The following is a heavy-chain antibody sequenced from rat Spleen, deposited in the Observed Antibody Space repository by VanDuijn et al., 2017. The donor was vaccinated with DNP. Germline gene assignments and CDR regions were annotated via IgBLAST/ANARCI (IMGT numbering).Heavy chain of an antibody. CDR1: GFTFSDCN. CDR2: ILYDGGRT. Sequence: EVQLVESGGGLVRPGRSLKLSCATSGFTFSDCNMAWVRQAPKKGLEWVATILYDGGRTYYRNSVKGRFTISRDNAKNTQYLQMDSLRSEDTATYYCARPSYYSSYYFDYWGHGVMVTVSS. CDR3: ARPSYYSSYYFDY. V-gene: IGHV5S10*01. J-gene: IGHJ2*01. D-gene: IGHD1-1*01.